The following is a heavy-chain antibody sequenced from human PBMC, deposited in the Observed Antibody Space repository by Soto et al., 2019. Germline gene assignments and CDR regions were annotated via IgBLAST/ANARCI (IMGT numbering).Heavy chain of an antibody. V-gene: IGHV1-18*04. CDR3: ARDRERAYATGY. J-gene: IGHJ4*02. Sequence: VKVSCKTSGYTFTSNGVSWVRQAPGQGLEWMGWISTYNGDTNYAQKFQDRVTMTTDTSTSTAYMELRSLRSDDTAVYYCARDRERAYATGYWGQGTLVTV. CDR1: GYTFTSNG. CDR2: ISTYNGDT. D-gene: IGHD1-26*01.